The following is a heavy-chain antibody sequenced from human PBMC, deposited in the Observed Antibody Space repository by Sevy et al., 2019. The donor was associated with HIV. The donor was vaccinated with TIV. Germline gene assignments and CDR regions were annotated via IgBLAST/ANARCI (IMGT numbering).Heavy chain of an antibody. J-gene: IGHJ4*02. Sequence: SETLSLTCTVSGGSITSLYWNWIRQPPGEGLEWIANIYYNGHINYNPSLKSRVTLSLDTSKNQFSLRLSSVTAADTAMYYCAGENAWGRGHSWGQGTLVTVSS. D-gene: IGHD1-26*01. CDR1: GGSITSLY. V-gene: IGHV4-59*08. CDR2: IYYNGHI. CDR3: AGENAWGRGHS.